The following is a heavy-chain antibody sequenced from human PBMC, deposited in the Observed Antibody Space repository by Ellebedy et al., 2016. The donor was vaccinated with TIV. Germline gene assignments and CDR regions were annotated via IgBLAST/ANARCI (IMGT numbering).Heavy chain of an antibody. CDR3: SRLFDRGEN. D-gene: IGHD3-16*01. CDR1: GGIFRSYA. Sequence: ASVKVSCKASGGIFRSYAISWVRQAPGQGLEWMGGIIAIFGSTNYAQKFQGRVTITADESTSTVYMELTSLRSEDTAVYYCSRLFDRGENWGQGTLVTVSS. CDR2: IIAIFGST. J-gene: IGHJ1*01. V-gene: IGHV1-69*13.